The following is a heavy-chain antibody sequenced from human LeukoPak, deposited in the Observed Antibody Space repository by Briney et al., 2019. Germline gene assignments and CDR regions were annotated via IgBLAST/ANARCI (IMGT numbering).Heavy chain of an antibody. V-gene: IGHV4-39*07. CDR1: GGSISSSSYY. CDR3: ARVWFGEGYFDY. Sequence: SETLSLTCTVSGGSISSSSYYWGWIRQPPGKGLEWIGSIYYSGSPYYNPSLKSRVTISVDTSKNQFSLKLSSVTAADTAVYYCARVWFGEGYFDYWGQGTLVTVSS. J-gene: IGHJ4*02. D-gene: IGHD3-10*01. CDR2: IYYSGSP.